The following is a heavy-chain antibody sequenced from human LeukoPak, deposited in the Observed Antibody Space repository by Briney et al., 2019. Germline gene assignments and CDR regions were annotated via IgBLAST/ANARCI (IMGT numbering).Heavy chain of an antibody. CDR3: ARLRIVGATSDFDY. CDR1: GGSVSSGSYY. Sequence: SETLSLTCTVSGGSVSSGSYYWSWIRQPPGKGLEWIGYIYYSGSTNYNPSLKSRVTISVDTSKNQFSLKLSSVTAADTAVYYCARLRIVGATSDFDYWGQGTLVTVSS. CDR2: IYYSGST. J-gene: IGHJ4*02. V-gene: IGHV4-61*01. D-gene: IGHD1-26*01.